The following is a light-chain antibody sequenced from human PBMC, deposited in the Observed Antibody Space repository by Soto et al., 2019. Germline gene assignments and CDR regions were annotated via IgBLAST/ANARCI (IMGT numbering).Light chain of an antibody. V-gene: IGKV3-20*01. J-gene: IGKJ4*01. CDR1: QSVSSNY. Sequence: EIVMTQSPGTLSLSPGERATLSCRASQSVSSNYLAWYQQKPGQAPRLLISGASSRPTGIPDRFRGSGSGTDFTLTISRLEPEDFAVYYCQQYGSSPLTFGGGTKVEIK. CDR2: GAS. CDR3: QQYGSSPLT.